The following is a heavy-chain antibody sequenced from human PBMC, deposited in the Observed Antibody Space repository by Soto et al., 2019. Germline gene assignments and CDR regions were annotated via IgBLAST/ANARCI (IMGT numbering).Heavy chain of an antibody. D-gene: IGHD3-16*02. Sequence: QVHLVQSGAEVEKPGASVRLSCKASGYTFTSYAMHWVRQAPGQSLEWMGWINPGNGNTKYSQKLEGRVTITRDTSATTAYMDLISLTSEDTAVYYCARGFRGLSAVIVFYSGMDVWGQGTTVTVSS. CDR2: INPGNGNT. V-gene: IGHV1-3*01. J-gene: IGHJ6*02. CDR1: GYTFTSYA. CDR3: ARGFRGLSAVIVFYSGMDV.